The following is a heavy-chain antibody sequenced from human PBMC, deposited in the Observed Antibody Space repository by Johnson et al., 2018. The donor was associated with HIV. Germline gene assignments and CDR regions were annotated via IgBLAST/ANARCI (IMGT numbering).Heavy chain of an antibody. CDR1: GFTFSDYG. Sequence: QVQLVESGGGVVQPGRSLRLSCAASGFTFSDYGIHWVRQAPGKGLEWVAVISYDGSNKYYADSVKGRYTITRDNSKNTLYLQMNSLRADDTAVYYCARAYSYGAFDIWGQGTRVTVSS. CDR2: ISYDGSNK. V-gene: IGHV3-30*19. D-gene: IGHD5-18*01. J-gene: IGHJ3*02. CDR3: ARAYSYGAFDI.